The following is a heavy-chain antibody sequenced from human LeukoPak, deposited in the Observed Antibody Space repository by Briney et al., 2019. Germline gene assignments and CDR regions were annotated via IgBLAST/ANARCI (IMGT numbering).Heavy chain of an antibody. D-gene: IGHD2/OR15-2a*01. CDR2: ISGSGGST. CDR3: AKEGAGGTTFYSDFDY. Sequence: GGSLRLSCAASGFTFSSYAMSWVREAPGKGLEWVSDISGSGGSTYYADSVKGRFTISRDNSKNTLYLQMNSLRAEDTAVYYCAKEGAGGTTFYSDFDYWGQGTLVTVSS. CDR1: GFTFSSYA. V-gene: IGHV3-23*01. J-gene: IGHJ4*02.